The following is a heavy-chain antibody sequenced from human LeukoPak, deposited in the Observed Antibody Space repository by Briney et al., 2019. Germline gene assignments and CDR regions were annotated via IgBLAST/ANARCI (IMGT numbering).Heavy chain of an antibody. D-gene: IGHD1-26*01. V-gene: IGHV3-33*01. Sequence: PGRSLRLSCAASGVIFSDYGMHWARQAPGKGLEWVAVIWYDGSNKFYSDSVKGRFTISRDNSKNTLYLQMNSLRAEDTAVYYCARVPSGSYTGEFDYWGQGTLVTVSS. CDR3: ARVPSGSYTGEFDY. CDR2: IWYDGSNK. J-gene: IGHJ4*02. CDR1: GVIFSDYG.